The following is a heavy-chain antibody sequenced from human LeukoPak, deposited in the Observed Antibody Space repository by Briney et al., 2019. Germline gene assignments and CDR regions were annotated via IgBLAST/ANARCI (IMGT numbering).Heavy chain of an antibody. CDR1: GGSISSSSYY. V-gene: IGHV3-11*04. CDR3: AELGITMIGGV. CDR2: ISSSGSTI. Sequence: KTSETLSLTCTVSGGSISSSSYYWGWIRQPPGKGLEWVSYISSSGSTIYYADSVKGRFTISRDNAKNSLYLQMNSLRAEDTAVYYCAELGITMIGGVWGKGTTVTISS. J-gene: IGHJ6*04. D-gene: IGHD3-10*02.